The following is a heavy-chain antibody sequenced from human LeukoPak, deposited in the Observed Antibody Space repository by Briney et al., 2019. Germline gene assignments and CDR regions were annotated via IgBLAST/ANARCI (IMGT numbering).Heavy chain of an antibody. J-gene: IGHJ5*02. Sequence: SETLSLTCNVSGGSISSGDYYWSWIRQPPGKGLEWIGYIYYSGSTYYNPSLKSRVTISVDTSKNQFSLKLSSVTAADTAVYYCARDRYDYGDLFDPWGQGTLVTVSS. CDR3: ARDRYDYGDLFDP. CDR1: GGSISSGDYY. CDR2: IYYSGST. V-gene: IGHV4-30-4*01. D-gene: IGHD4-17*01.